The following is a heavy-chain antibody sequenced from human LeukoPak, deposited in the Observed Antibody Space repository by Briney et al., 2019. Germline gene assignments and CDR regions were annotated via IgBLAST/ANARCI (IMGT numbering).Heavy chain of an antibody. CDR1: GYTFTAYY. CDR3: ARGFRLSAIEDWFDP. V-gene: IGHV1-2*02. CDR2: ITPNSGGT. J-gene: IGHJ5*02. D-gene: IGHD2-2*02. Sequence: ASVKVSCKASGYTFTAYYVHWARQAPGQGLEWMGWITPNSGGTKYAQKFQGRVTMTRDTSISTAYMELSGLRSDDTAVYYCARGFRLSAIEDWFDPWGQGTLVTVSS.